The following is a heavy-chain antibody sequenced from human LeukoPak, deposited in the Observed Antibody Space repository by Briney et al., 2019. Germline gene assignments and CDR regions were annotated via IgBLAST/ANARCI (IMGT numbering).Heavy chain of an antibody. V-gene: IGHV4-39*01. Sequence: SETLSLTCTVSSGSISTSNYYWGWVRQPPGKALEWIGNIFYSGSTYYNPSLKSRVTISVDTSKNQFSLKLSSVTAADTAVYYCASGLWRDYFDYWGQGTLVTVSS. D-gene: IGHD5-18*01. CDR3: ASGLWRDYFDY. J-gene: IGHJ4*02. CDR1: SGSISTSNYY. CDR2: IFYSGST.